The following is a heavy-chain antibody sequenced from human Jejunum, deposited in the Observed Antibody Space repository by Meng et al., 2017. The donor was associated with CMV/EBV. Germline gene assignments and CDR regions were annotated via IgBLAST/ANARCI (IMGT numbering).Heavy chain of an antibody. V-gene: IGHV3-30-3*01. D-gene: IGHD6-6*01. J-gene: IGHJ4*02. CDR2: ISYDGSDN. Sequence: FTVSNYARHGVRRAPGKGLGWVAVISYDGSDNYYANSVKGRFTISRDNSKNTLDLQMNSLRAEDTAVYFCARGRVSYTSWSPQGYWGQGALVTVSS. CDR3: ARGRVSYTSWSPQGY. CDR1: FTVSNYA.